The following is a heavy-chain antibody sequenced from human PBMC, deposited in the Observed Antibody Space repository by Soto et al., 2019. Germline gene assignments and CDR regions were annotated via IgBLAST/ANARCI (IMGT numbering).Heavy chain of an antibody. D-gene: IGHD6-19*01. Sequence: PGGSLRLSCAASGFTFSSYWMSWVRQAPGKGLEWVANIKQDGSEKYYVDSVKGRFTISRDNAKNSLYLQMNSLRDEDTAVYYCVRATRGSDWFYGMDVWGQGTTVTVSS. CDR2: IKQDGSEK. J-gene: IGHJ6*02. CDR3: VRATRGSDWFYGMDV. CDR1: GFTFSSYW. V-gene: IGHV3-7*02.